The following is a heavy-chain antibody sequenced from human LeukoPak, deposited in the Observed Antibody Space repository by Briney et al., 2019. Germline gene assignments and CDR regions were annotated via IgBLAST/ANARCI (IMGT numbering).Heavy chain of an antibody. J-gene: IGHJ4*02. CDR2: INHSGST. Sequence: SETLSLTCAVYGGSFSGYYWSWIRQSPGKGLEWIGEINHSGSTNYNPSLKSRVSISVNTSKNQFSLKLTSMTAADTALYYCARHARTYYDILTGSYGGDFDSWGQGTLVTVSS. CDR1: GGSFSGYY. CDR3: ARHARTYYDILTGSYGGDFDS. V-gene: IGHV4-34*01. D-gene: IGHD3-9*01.